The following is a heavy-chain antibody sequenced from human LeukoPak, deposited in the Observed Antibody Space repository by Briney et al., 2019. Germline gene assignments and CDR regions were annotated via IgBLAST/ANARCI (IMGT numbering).Heavy chain of an antibody. J-gene: IGHJ4*02. CDR3: ARDTGEAFGGVIVRIVFDY. V-gene: IGHV1-2*02. D-gene: IGHD3-16*02. CDR1: GYTFTGYY. Sequence: GASVKVSCKASGYTFTGYYMHWVRQAPGQGLEWMGWINPNSGGTNYAQKFQGRVTMTRDTSISTAYMELSRLRSEDTAVYYCARDTGEAFGGVIVRIVFDYWGQGTLVTVSS. CDR2: INPNSGGT.